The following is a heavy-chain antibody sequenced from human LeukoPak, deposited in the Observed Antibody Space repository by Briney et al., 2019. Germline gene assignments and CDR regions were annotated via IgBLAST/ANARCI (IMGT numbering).Heavy chain of an antibody. Sequence: PSETLSLTCTVSGYSISSGYYWGWIRQPPGKGLEWIGSIYHSGSTNYNPSLKSRVTMSVDTSKNQFSLKLSSVTAADTAVYYCARDGSGYAYAFDIWGQGTMVTVSS. V-gene: IGHV4-38-2*02. CDR2: IYHSGST. CDR3: ARDGSGYAYAFDI. J-gene: IGHJ3*02. CDR1: GYSISSGYY. D-gene: IGHD5-12*01.